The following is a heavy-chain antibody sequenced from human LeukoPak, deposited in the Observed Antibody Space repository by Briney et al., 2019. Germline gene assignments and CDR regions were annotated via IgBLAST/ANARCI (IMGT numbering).Heavy chain of an antibody. V-gene: IGHV3-30*02. CDR3: AKGRRRLYYYDSSGYYPT. J-gene: IGHJ4*02. Sequence: GGSLRLSCAASGFAFSSYGMHWVRQAPGKGLEWVAFIRYDGSNKYYADSVKGRFTISRDNSKSTLYLQMNSLRAEDTAVYYCAKGRRRLYYYDSSGYYPTWGQGTLVTVSS. D-gene: IGHD3-22*01. CDR2: IRYDGSNK. CDR1: GFAFSSYG.